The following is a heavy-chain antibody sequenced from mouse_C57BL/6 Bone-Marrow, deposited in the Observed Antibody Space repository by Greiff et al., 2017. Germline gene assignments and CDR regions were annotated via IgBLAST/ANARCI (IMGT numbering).Heavy chain of an antibody. D-gene: IGHD1-1*01. CDR2: IDPENGDT. CDR3: TPLITTVVATFDY. V-gene: IGHV14-4*01. CDR1: GFNIKDDY. J-gene: IGHJ2*01. Sequence: VQLQQSGAELVRPGASVKLSCTASGFNIKDDYMHWVKQRPEQGLEWIGWIDPENGDTEYASKIQGKATITADTSSNTAYLQLSSLTSEDTAVYYCTPLITTVVATFDYWGQGTTLTVAS.